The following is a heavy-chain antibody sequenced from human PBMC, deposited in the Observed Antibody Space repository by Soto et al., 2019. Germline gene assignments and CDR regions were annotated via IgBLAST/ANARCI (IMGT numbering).Heavy chain of an antibody. J-gene: IGHJ4*02. V-gene: IGHV3-23*01. CDR3: AKESTVGSPGDYFDS. CDR2: IGVYANT. Sequence: VELLESGGDLVQPGGSLRLSCAASGFTFSSYDMNWVRQAPGKGLEWVSAIGVYANTYYADSVKGRFTISRDDSKKTVYLQLNSLRVDDTAVYYCAKESTVGSPGDYFDSWGQGTLVTVSS. D-gene: IGHD1-26*01. CDR1: GFTFSSYD.